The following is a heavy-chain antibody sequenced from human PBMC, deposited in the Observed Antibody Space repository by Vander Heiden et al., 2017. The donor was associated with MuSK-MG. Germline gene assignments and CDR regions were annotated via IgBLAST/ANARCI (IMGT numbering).Heavy chain of an antibody. J-gene: IGHJ4*02. CDR2: ISSSSSYI. CDR1: GFTFSSYS. V-gene: IGHV3-21*03. Sequence: EVQLVESGGGLVKPGGSLRLSCAASGFTFSSYSMNWVRQAPGKGLEWVSSISSSSSYIYYADSVKGRFTISRDNAKNSLYLQMNSLRAEDTAVYYCARGTEYIVVVPASDYWGQGTLVTVSS. CDR3: ARGTEYIVVVPASDY. D-gene: IGHD2-2*01.